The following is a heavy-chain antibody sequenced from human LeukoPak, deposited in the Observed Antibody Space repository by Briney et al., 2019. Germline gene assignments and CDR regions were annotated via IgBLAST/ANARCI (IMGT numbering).Heavy chain of an antibody. J-gene: IGHJ1*01. CDR1: GYTFTGYY. V-gene: IGHV1-2*02. D-gene: IGHD4-17*01. CDR2: INPNSGGT. CDR3: ARASDDYGDYSEYFQH. Sequence: GASVKASCKASGYTFTGYYMHWVRQAPGQGLEWMGWINPNSGGTNYAQKFQGRVTMTRDTSISTAYMELSRLRSDDTAVYYCARASDDYGDYSEYFQHWGQGTLVTVSS.